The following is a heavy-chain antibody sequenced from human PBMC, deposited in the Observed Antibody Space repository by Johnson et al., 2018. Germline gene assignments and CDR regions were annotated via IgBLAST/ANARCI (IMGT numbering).Heavy chain of an antibody. CDR2: INYSAST. CDR3: ARAPLGATRTQYFQH. J-gene: IGHJ1*01. Sequence: QVQLQQWGAGLLKPSETLSLTCAVYGGSFSDYYWSWIRQPPGKGLEWIGEINYSASTNYNPSLKSRVTISVDTSKNQFSLKLSPVIAADTAGYYRARAPLGATRTQYFQHWGQGTLVIVSS. V-gene: IGHV4-34*01. CDR1: GGSFSDYY. D-gene: IGHD1-26*01.